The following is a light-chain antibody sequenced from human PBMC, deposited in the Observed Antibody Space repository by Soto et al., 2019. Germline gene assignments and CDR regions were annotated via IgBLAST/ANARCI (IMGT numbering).Light chain of an antibody. Sequence: SYELTQPPSVSVAPGQTASITCGGSNIGSKSAQWYRQKPGQAPLLVVNDDSDRPSGIPERFSGSNSGNTATLTISRVEAGDEADYYCQVWDNTNDHPVYVFGTGTKLTVL. V-gene: IGLV3-21*02. J-gene: IGLJ1*01. CDR3: QVWDNTNDHPVYV. CDR1: NIGSKS. CDR2: DDS.